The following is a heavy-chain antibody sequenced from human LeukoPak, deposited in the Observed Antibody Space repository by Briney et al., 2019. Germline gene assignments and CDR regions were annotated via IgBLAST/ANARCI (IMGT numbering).Heavy chain of an antibody. D-gene: IGHD7-27*01. Sequence: GASVKVSCKASAYTFTSYGISWVRQAPGQGLEWMGCVTPASGVTYYAQKFQGRVTVTTDTSISTAYMDLSRLSSDDTAVYYCVRETGGFEDWGQGTLVTVSS. CDR2: VTPASGVT. CDR3: VRETGGFED. CDR1: AYTFTSYG. J-gene: IGHJ4*02. V-gene: IGHV1-2*02.